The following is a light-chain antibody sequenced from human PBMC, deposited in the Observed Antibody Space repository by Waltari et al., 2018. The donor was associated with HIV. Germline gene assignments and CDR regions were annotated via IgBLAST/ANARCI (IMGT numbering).Light chain of an antibody. CDR1: QSIAKN. J-gene: IGKJ1*01. CDR2: CVS. CDR3: QKYDNWPPWT. V-gene: IGKV3-15*01. Sequence: EIVMTQSPATLSVSPGERATLSCRASQSIAKNLGWYQQKPGQAPRLLIYCVSTRATGIPARSSGSGSWTEFTLTISSLQSEDFAVYYCQKYDNWPPWTFGQGTKVEI.